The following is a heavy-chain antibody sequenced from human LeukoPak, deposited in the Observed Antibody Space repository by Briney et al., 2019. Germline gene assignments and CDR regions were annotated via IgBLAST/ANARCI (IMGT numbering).Heavy chain of an antibody. CDR2: IYYSGST. J-gene: IGHJ6*03. CDR3: ARRSRFLEWLLYSSYYYYMDV. D-gene: IGHD3-3*01. V-gene: IGHV4-39*01. CDR1: GGSLSSSSYY. Sequence: PSEALSLTRTVSGGSLSSSSYYWGWIRRSPRKGLEWIGSIYYSGSTYYNTSLKSRVTISVDTSKNQFSLKLSSVTAADTAVYYCARRSRFLEWLLYSSYYYYMDVWGKGTTVTVSS.